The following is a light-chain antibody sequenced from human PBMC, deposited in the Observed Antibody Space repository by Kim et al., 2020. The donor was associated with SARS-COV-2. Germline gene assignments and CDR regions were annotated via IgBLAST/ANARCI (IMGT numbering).Light chain of an antibody. CDR3: QQSYSTLT. CDR1: QSISSY. CDR2: AAS. V-gene: IGKV1-39*01. Sequence: SASVGERVTITCRASQSISSYLNWYQQKPGKAPKLLIYAASSLQSGVPSRFSGSGSGIDFTLTISSLQPEDFATYYCQQSYSTLTFGGGTKVDIK. J-gene: IGKJ4*01.